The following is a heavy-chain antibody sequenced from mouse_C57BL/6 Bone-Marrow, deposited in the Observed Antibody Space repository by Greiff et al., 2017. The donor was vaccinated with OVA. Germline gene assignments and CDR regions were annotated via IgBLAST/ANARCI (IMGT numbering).Heavy chain of an antibody. J-gene: IGHJ3*01. CDR3: ARYYDYDWFAY. Sequence: VKLVESGPELVKPGASVKISCKASGYAFSSSWMNWVKQRPGKGLEWIGRMYPGDGDTNYNGKFKGKATLTADKSSSTAYMQLSSLTSEDSAVYFCARYYDYDWFAYWGQGTLVTVSA. V-gene: IGHV1-82*01. D-gene: IGHD2-4*01. CDR1: GYAFSSSW. CDR2: MYPGDGDT.